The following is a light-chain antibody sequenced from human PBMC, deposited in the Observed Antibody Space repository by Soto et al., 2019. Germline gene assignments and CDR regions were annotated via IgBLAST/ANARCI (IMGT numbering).Light chain of an antibody. CDR2: RAS. J-gene: IGKJ1*01. V-gene: IGKV1-5*03. Sequence: DIQMTQSPSTLSASVGARVTITCRASQRISSWLAWYQQKPGKAPKLLIYRASSLESGVPSRFSGSGSGTEFTLTIRSLQPDDFATYYCQQYNSYSRTSGQGTKVDIK. CDR1: QRISSW. CDR3: QQYNSYSRT.